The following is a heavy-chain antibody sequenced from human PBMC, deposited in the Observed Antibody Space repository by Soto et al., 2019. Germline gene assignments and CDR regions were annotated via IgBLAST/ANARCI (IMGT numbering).Heavy chain of an antibody. CDR1: GGTFSSYA. CDR2: IIPIFGTA. D-gene: IGHD3-22*01. CDR3: ARDDYYDSSGYYGPSAY. Sequence: SVKVSCKASGGTFSSYAISWVRQAPGQGLEWMGGIIPIFGTANYAQKFQGRVTITADESTSTAYMELSSLRSEDTAVYYCARDDYYDSSGYYGPSAYWGQGTLVTVSS. J-gene: IGHJ4*02. V-gene: IGHV1-69*13.